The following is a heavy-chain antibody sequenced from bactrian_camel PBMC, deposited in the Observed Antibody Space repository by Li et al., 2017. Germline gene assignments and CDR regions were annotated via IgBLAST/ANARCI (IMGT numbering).Heavy chain of an antibody. CDR3: AAGSMSWADTAYQY. V-gene: IGHV3S53*01. D-gene: IGHD5*01. J-gene: IGHJ4*01. Sequence: HVQLVESGGGSVQAGGSLRLSCATSVASFYCMGWYRQTPGKEREAVAAIDDVGSTSYSNFAKGRFTISRDNAKNTIYLQMNSLKSEDTALYYCAAGSMSWADTAYQYWGQGTQVTVS. CDR1: VASFYC. CDR2: IDDVGST.